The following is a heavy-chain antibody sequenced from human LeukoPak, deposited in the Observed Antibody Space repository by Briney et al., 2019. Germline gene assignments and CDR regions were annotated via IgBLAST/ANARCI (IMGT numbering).Heavy chain of an antibody. V-gene: IGHV1-46*01. J-gene: IGHJ4*02. Sequence: ASVKVSCKASGYTFTSYYMHWVRQAPGQGLEWMGIINPSGGSTSYAQKFQGRVTMTRDTSTSTVYMELSSLRSEDTAVYYCARGSSGKLWFGDSYYFDYWGQGTLVTVSS. CDR3: ARGSSGKLWFGDSYYFDY. CDR2: INPSGGST. CDR1: GYTFTSYY. D-gene: IGHD3-10*01.